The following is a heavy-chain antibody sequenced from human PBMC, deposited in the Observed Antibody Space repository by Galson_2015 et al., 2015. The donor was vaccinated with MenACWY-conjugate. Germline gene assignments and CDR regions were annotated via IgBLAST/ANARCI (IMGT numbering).Heavy chain of an antibody. CDR1: EYSFTRFW. CDR2: IYPPDSDT. J-gene: IGHJ4*02. CDR3: AIAIYDFWSGYSFDY. D-gene: IGHD3-3*01. V-gene: IGHV5-51*01. Sequence: QSGAEVKKPGESLKISCKGSEYSFTRFWIGWVRQMPGKGLEWMGIIYPPDSDTKYSPSFQGQVTMSADKSNSTTYLQWSSLKASDTAMYYCAIAIYDFWSGYSFDYWGQGTQVTVSS.